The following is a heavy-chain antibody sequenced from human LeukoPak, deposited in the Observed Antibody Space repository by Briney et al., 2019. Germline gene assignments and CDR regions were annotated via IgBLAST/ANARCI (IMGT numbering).Heavy chain of an antibody. CDR2: VYYTGST. Sequence: SETLSLTCTVSGVSISNYYWNWIRQTPGKGLEWIGYVYYTGSTNYNPSLKSRVTIPLDTSKNQFSLKLSSVTAADTAVYYRARGYCSGGSCFWFDFWGQGTLVTVSS. CDR3: ARGYCSGGSCFWFDF. V-gene: IGHV4-59*08. D-gene: IGHD2-15*01. J-gene: IGHJ4*02. CDR1: GVSISNYY.